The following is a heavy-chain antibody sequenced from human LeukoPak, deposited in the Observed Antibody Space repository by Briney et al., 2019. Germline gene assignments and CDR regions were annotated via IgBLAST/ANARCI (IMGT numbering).Heavy chain of an antibody. Sequence: GGSLRLSCAASGFTFSSVAMTWVRQAPGKGLEWVSTIRGNGDTAYNADSVRGRFAISRDDSKNALFLQMNSLRLEDTAIYYCAKGQELDDGVFDSWGQGTRVTVSS. CDR2: IRGNGDTA. CDR3: AKGQELDDGVFDS. D-gene: IGHD1-1*01. J-gene: IGHJ4*02. CDR1: GFTFSSVA. V-gene: IGHV3-23*01.